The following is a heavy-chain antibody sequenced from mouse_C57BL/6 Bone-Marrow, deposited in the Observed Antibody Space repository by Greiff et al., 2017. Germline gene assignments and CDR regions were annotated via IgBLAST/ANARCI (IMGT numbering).Heavy chain of an antibody. CDR1: GYTFTSYW. D-gene: IGHD4-1*01. Sequence: QVQLQQPGAELVKPGASVKMSCKASGYTFTSYWITWVKQRPGQGLEWIGDIYPTSGRTNYNEKFKSKAILTVDTSSNTAYMQHSSLTSEDSAVLYCARAGPLGRSFNYWGQGTTRTVYS. CDR3: ARAGPLGRSFNY. V-gene: IGHV1-55*01. CDR2: IYPTSGRT. J-gene: IGHJ2*01.